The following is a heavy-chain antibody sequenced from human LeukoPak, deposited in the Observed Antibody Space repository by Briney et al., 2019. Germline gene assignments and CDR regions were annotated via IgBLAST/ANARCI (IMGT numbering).Heavy chain of an antibody. CDR2: ISGSGGST. CDR1: AFTFSSYG. V-gene: IGHV3-23*01. CDR3: AKGYGGITDY. D-gene: IGHD1-14*01. Sequence: GGSLRLSCAASAFTFSSYGMSWVRQAPGKGLEWVSAISGSGGSTYYADSVKGRFTISRDNSKNTLYLQMNSLRAEDTAVYYCAKGYGGITDYWGQGTLVTVSS. J-gene: IGHJ4*02.